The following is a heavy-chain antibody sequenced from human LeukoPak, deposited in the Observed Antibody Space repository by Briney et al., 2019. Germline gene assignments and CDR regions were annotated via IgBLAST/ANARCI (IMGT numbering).Heavy chain of an antibody. CDR1: GFTFNSHW. CDR2: ISQDGSEK. V-gene: IGHV3-7*01. CDR3: GRDVLGETGAGGP. Sequence: GGSLRLSCAASGFTFNSHWMNWVRQAPGKGLQWVAHISQDGSEKYYVDSVKGRFTIFRDNSRNSVTLQMNSLRADDTAMYYCGRDVLGETGAGGPWGQGALVTVSS. D-gene: IGHD3-10*01. J-gene: IGHJ5*02.